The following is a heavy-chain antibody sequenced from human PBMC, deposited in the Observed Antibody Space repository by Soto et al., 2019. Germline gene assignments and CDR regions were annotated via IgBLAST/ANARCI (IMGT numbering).Heavy chain of an antibody. CDR1: DDSITGGGYY. V-gene: IGHV4-31*02. CDR2: IYYRGST. J-gene: IGHJ4*02. CDR3: ARGGSGTYHV. Sequence: QVQLQESGPGLVKASQTLSLTCSVSDDSITGGGYYWSWIRQHPAKGLEWIGSIYYRGSTYYNPSLRSRGTISLDPSQDRLSLRLTSLTAADTATSYCARGGSGTYHVWGQGTLVTVSS. D-gene: IGHD3-10*01.